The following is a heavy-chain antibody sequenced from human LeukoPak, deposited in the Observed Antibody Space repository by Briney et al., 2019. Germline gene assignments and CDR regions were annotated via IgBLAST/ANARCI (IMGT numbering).Heavy chain of an antibody. CDR1: GYTFTSHD. CDR2: MNPKNANT. V-gene: IGHV1-8*01. CDR3: AREKKNMGIAARRSLNWFDP. D-gene: IGHD6-6*01. Sequence: GASVKVSCKASGYTFTSHDINWVRQAPGQGLEWMGWMNPKNANTGYAQKFQGRVTMTRNTSISTAYMEVTSLRSDDTAVYYCAREKKNMGIAARRSLNWFDPWGQGTLVTVSS. J-gene: IGHJ5*02.